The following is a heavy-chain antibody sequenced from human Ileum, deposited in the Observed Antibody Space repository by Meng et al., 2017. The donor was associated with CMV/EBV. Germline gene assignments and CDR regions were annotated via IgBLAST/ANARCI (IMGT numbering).Heavy chain of an antibody. CDR3: ARDVWEMATPP. CDR1: GFTFSDYS. CDR2: ISGSGTTK. J-gene: IGHJ5*01. Sequence: GESLKISCTTSGFTFSDYSMNWVRQAPGKGLEWVSYISGSGTTKYYGDSVKGRFTISRDNAKNSLYLQMNSLRAEDTAVYFCARDVWEMATPPWGRGNPV. V-gene: IGHV3-48*04. D-gene: IGHD5-24*01.